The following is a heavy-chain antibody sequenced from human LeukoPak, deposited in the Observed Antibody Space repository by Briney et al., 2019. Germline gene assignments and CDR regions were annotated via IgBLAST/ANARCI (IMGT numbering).Heavy chain of an antibody. V-gene: IGHV3-7*01. D-gene: IGHD3-22*01. CDR1: GFTFSTYW. CDR2: IKQDGSEQ. CDR3: AREDSSGYYYEDY. Sequence: GGSLRLSCAASGFTFSTYWMSWVRQAPGKGLEWVANIKQDGSEQYYVDSVKGRFTISRDNAKNSLYLHMNTLRAEDTAVYYCAREDSSGYYYEDYWGQGTLVTVSS. J-gene: IGHJ4*02.